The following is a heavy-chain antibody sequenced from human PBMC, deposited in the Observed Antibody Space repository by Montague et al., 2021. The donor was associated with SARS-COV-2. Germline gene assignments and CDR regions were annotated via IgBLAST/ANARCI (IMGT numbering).Heavy chain of an antibody. CDR2: INHSGST. J-gene: IGHJ6*02. V-gene: IGHV4-34*01. Sequence: CAVYGGSFSGYYWSWVRQPPGKGLEWIGEINHSGSTNYNPSLXXRVTXXXDTSKNQFSLKLSSVTAADTAVYYCARGRRILLWFGELLSGGDYYGMDVWGQGTTVTVSS. CDR1: GGSFSGYY. D-gene: IGHD3-10*01. CDR3: ARGRRILLWFGELLSGGDYYGMDV.